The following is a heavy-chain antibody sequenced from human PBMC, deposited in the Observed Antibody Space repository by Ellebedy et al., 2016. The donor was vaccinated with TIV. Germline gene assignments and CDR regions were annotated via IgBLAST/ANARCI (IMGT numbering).Heavy chain of an antibody. D-gene: IGHD4-17*01. CDR2: IYYTGRT. CDR3: ARDNSDYGIDAFDI. CDR1: GDSVRSSGYN. Sequence: SETLSLTCTVSGDSVRSSGYNWGWIRYHPGKGLEWIGYIYYTGRTDYNPSLKSRLTLSIDTSKTQFSLQLTSVTAADTAVYYCARDNSDYGIDAFDIWGHGTMVTVSA. J-gene: IGHJ3*02. V-gene: IGHV4-31*03.